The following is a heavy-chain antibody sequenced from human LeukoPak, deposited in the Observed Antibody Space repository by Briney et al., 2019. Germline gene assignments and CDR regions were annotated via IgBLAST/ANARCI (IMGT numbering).Heavy chain of an antibody. V-gene: IGHV4-4*02. Sequence: NSGGSLRLSCAASGFTFSSYWMSWVRQAPGKGLEWIGYIYHSGSTYYNPSLKSRVTISVDRSKNQFSLKLSSVTAADTAVYYCARGRVGATGGDYWGQGTLVTVSS. D-gene: IGHD1-26*01. CDR1: GFTFSSYW. CDR2: IYHSGST. CDR3: ARGRVGATGGDY. J-gene: IGHJ4*02.